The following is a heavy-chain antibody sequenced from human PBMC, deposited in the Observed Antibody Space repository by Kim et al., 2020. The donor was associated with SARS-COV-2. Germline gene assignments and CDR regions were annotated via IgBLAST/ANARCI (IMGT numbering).Heavy chain of an antibody. CDR2: ISSGGTTI. J-gene: IGHJ3*02. CDR3: ARELGNDAFDI. V-gene: IGHV3-48*03. CDR1: GFTFSSYE. Sequence: GGSLRLSCAASGFTFSSYEMNWVRQAPGKGLEWVSYISSGGTTIYHAGSVKGRFTISRDNAKNSLYLQMNSLRVEDTAVYYCARELGNDAFDIWGQGTMVTVSS. D-gene: IGHD3-16*01.